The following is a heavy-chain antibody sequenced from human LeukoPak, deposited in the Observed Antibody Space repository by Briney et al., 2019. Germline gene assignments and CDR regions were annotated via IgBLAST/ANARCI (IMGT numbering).Heavy chain of an antibody. J-gene: IGHJ4*02. CDR3: ASVSSGWYWYFDY. CDR2: INPNSGGT. V-gene: IGHV1-2*02. D-gene: IGHD6-19*01. Sequence: ASVKVSCKASGYTFTGYYMHWVRQAPGQGLEWMGWINPNSGGTNYAQKFQGRVTMTRDTSISTAYMELSRLRSDDTAVYYCASVSSGWYWYFDYWGQGTLVTVSS. CDR1: GYTFTGYY.